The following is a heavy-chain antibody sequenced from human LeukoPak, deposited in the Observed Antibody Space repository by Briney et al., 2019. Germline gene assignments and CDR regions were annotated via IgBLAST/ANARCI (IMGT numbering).Heavy chain of an antibody. CDR1: GGSFSGYY. J-gene: IGHJ4*01. CDR2: INHSGST. V-gene: IGHV4-34*01. D-gene: IGHD2-15*01. Sequence: SETLSLTCAVYGGSFSGYYWSWIRQPPGKGLEWIGEINHSGSTNYNPSLKSRVTISVDTSKNQFSLKLSSVTAADTAVYYCARSIGGVVAATPGHFDQWGQGTLVTVSS. CDR3: ARSIGGVVAATPGHFDQ.